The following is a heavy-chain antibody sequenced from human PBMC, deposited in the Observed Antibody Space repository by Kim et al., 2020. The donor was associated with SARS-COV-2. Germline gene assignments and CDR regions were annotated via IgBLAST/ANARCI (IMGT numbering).Heavy chain of an antibody. CDR3: ARRDSSNWYFDY. J-gene: IGHJ4*02. V-gene: IGHV4-59*08. Sequence: SNPSLKSRVTISVDPAKKHCSLRMSSLTAADTAVYYCARRDSSNWYFDYWGLGTLVTVSS. D-gene: IGHD3-22*01.